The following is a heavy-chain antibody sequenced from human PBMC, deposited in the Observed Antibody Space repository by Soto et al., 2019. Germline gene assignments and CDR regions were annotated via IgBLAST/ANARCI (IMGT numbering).Heavy chain of an antibody. V-gene: IGHV4-59*08. Sequence: SETLSLTCTVSGGSISSYYWSWIRQPPGKGLEWIGYIYYSGSTNYNPSLKSPVTIAIDTSKNPFSLELSSVTAADTAVYYCARHHDDFWSGYPSFFDYWGQGTLVTVSS. D-gene: IGHD3-3*01. CDR2: IYYSGST. J-gene: IGHJ4*02. CDR3: ARHHDDFWSGYPSFFDY. CDR1: GGSISSYY.